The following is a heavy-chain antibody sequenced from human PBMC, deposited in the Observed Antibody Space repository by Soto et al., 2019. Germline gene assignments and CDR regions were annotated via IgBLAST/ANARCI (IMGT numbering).Heavy chain of an antibody. CDR1: GASVSHGY. CDR3: ARSYYDSTGFAVDP. CDR2: MYFGGSF. J-gene: IGHJ5*02. Sequence: QMQLQASGPGLVKPSETLSLTCNVSGASVSHGYWSWIRQPPGKALEWIGFMYFGGSFNYNPSLTGRATMSLETSKNQFSMKLTSVPPSDTAVYYCARSYYDSTGFAVDPWGQGTLVTVSS. D-gene: IGHD3-22*01. V-gene: IGHV4-59*02.